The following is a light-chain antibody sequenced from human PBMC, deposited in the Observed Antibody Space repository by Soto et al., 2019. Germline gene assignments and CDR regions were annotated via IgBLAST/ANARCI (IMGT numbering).Light chain of an antibody. CDR2: AAS. Sequence: DIQMTQSPSSLSASVGDRVTITCRASQGISTYLAWFQQKPGKAPKRLIYAASSLQIGVPSRFSGSGSGTEFTLTISSLQPEDFATYYCLQSNRYPWTCGQGTKVDIK. V-gene: IGKV1-16*01. CDR3: LQSNRYPWT. J-gene: IGKJ1*01. CDR1: QGISTY.